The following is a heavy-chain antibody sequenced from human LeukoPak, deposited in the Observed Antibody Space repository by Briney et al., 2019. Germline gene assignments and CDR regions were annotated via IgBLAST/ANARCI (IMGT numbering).Heavy chain of an antibody. D-gene: IGHD4-17*01. J-gene: IGHJ6*03. CDR2: IIPIFGTA. V-gene: IGHV1-69*13. CDR1: GGTFSSYA. CDR3: ARVFKPYGDYDNYYYYYMDV. Sequence: SVKVSCKASGGTFSSYAISWVRQAPGQGLEWMGGIIPIFGTANYAQKFQGRVTITADESTSTAYMELSSLRSEDTAVYYCARVFKPYGDYDNYYYYYMDVWGKGTTVTISS.